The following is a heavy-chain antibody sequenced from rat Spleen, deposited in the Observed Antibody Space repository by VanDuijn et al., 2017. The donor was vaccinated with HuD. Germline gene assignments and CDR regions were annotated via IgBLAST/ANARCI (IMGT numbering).Heavy chain of an antibody. V-gene: IGHV5-7*01. CDR2: ITTSGSRT. D-gene: IGHD1-11*01. Sequence: EVQLVESDGGLVQPGRSLKLSCAASGFTFSDYYMAWVRRAPKKGLEWVATITTSGSRTYYSDSVKGRFTMSRDNAKSSLYLQMNSLKSEDTATYYCVRGGKNWYFDFWGPGTMVTVSS. CDR1: GFTFSDYY. CDR3: VRGGKNWYFDF. J-gene: IGHJ1*01.